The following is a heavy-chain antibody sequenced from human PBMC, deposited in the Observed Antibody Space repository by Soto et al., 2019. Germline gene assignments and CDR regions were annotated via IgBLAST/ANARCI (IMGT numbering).Heavy chain of an antibody. CDR3: AGIADCSITTCSFPTRFHMRGYYYYYGMDV. CDR2: ISAYNGNT. V-gene: IGHV1-18*01. D-gene: IGHD2-2*01. CDR1: GYTFSNYG. Sequence: ASVKVSCKASGYTFSNYGITWVRQAPGQGLEWMGWISAYNGNTHFAQKFQGRVTMTTDTPTTTAFMELRSLRSDDTAVYYCAGIADCSITTCSFPTRFHMRGYYYYYGMDVWGPGTTVTVSS. J-gene: IGHJ6*02.